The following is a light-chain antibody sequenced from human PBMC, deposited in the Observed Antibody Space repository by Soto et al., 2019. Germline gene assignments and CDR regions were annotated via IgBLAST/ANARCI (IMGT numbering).Light chain of an antibody. V-gene: IGKV3-20*01. J-gene: IGKJ2*01. Sequence: EIVLTQSPGTVSLSPGERATLSCRASQSVSSRNLAWYRQKPGQATSLLIFGASNRATSIPDRFSGSGSGTDFTLTISRLEPDDGAVFYCLRYGYSPPAYTFGQGTKLEIK. CDR2: GAS. CDR1: QSVSSRN. CDR3: LRYGYSPPAYT.